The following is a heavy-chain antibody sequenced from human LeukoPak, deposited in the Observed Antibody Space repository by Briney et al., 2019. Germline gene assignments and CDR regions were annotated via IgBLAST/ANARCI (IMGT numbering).Heavy chain of an antibody. V-gene: IGHV3-7*01. CDR1: GFTFSSYW. D-gene: IGHD2-15*01. CDR3: ARPVVASVNRKTNWFDP. J-gene: IGHJ5*02. Sequence: GGSLRLSCAASGFTFSSYWMSWVRQAPGKRLEWVANIKQDGSEKYYVDSVKGRFTISRDNAKNSLYLQMNSLRAEDTAVYYCARPVVASVNRKTNWFDPWGQGTLVTVSS. CDR2: IKQDGSEK.